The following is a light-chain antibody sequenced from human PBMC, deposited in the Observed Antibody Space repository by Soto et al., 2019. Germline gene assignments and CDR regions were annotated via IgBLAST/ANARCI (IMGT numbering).Light chain of an antibody. V-gene: IGKV3D-15*01. CDR2: DAS. CDR1: QSVSSY. Sequence: IVLTQSPSTLSLAPGERATLSRRASQSVSSYLAWYQQKPGQAPRLLIYDASNRAAGIPARFSGSGSGTEFTLTISSLQSEDFAVYYCHHYNSWPYTFGQGTKVDIK. CDR3: HHYNSWPYT. J-gene: IGKJ2*01.